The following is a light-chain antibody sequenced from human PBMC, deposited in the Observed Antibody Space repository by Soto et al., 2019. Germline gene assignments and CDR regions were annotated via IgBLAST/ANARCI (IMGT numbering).Light chain of an antibody. CDR2: EVS. Sequence: QSVLSEPPSVSGSPGQSVTICCAGTGREAGAYNYVSEYQQHPGKTPKLMIDEVSRRPSGVPDRFSGSMSGNTASLTVSGLQAEDEADYYCSSYAGSNNYVFGTG. J-gene: IGLJ1*01. CDR1: GREAGAYNY. V-gene: IGLV2-8*01. CDR3: SSYAGSNNYV.